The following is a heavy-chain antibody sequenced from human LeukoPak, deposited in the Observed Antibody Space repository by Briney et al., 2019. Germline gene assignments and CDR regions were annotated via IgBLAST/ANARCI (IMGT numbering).Heavy chain of an antibody. CDR2: VNLQGST. Sequence: SSGTLSLTCGVSGGSITNTNYWTWVRQPPGKGLEWIGEVNLQGSTNYNPSLMGRVAISVDTSENHISLQLTSVTAADTAVYYCAREGGPYRPLDYSGQGTLSPSPQ. CDR3: AREGGPYRPLDY. CDR1: GGSITNTNY. V-gene: IGHV4-4*02. J-gene: IGHJ4*02.